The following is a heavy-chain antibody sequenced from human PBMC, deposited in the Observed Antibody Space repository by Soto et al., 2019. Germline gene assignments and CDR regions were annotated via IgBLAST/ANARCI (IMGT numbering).Heavy chain of an antibody. CDR1: GGSFSGYY. CDR3: AAATTRLLRYFDWLFKPDY. J-gene: IGHJ4*02. D-gene: IGHD3-9*01. V-gene: IGHV4-34*01. Sequence: PAETLSLTCAVYGGSFSGYYWSWIRQPPGKGLEWIGEINHSGSTNYNPSLKSRVTISVDTSKNQFSLKLSSVTAADTAVYYCAAATTRLLRYFDWLFKPDYWGQGTLVTVSS. CDR2: INHSGST.